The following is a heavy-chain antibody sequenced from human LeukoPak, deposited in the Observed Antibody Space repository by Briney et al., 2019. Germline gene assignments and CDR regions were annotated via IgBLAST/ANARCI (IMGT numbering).Heavy chain of an antibody. Sequence: PSETLSLTCSVSGDSVTSYYWSWIRQPPGGGLEGIGYVSYDGTTNYTPSLRRRVIMAVDTAKNNISLRLTSVTAADTAVYYCARLDCSGDGCYNHWGRGTLVTVSS. CDR3: ARLDCSGDGCYNH. V-gene: IGHV4-59*08. J-gene: IGHJ4*02. D-gene: IGHD2-15*01. CDR2: VSYDGTT. CDR1: GDSVTSYY.